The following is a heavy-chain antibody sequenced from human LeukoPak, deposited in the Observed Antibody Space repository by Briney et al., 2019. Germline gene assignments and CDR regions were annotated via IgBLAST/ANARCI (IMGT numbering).Heavy chain of an antibody. Sequence: PGGSLRLSCAASGFTFKNYAMTWVRQAPGKGLEGVSGISGSGDNTYYADSDSVKGPFTISRDNPKNTLYLQMNSLGAEDTAIYYCTKCMTASGTCFFASWGQGTLVTVSS. CDR2: ISGSGDNT. CDR3: TKCMTASGTCFFAS. CDR1: GFTFKNYA. V-gene: IGHV3-23*01. J-gene: IGHJ4*02. D-gene: IGHD2-21*02.